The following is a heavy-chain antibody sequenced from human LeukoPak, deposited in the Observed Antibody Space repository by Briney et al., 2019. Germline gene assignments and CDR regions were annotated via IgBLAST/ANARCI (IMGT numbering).Heavy chain of an antibody. Sequence: SETLSLTCTVSGGSNSSSSYYWGWIRQPPAKGLEWIGSIYYSGSAYYNPSLKSRVTISVDTSKNQFSLKLSSVTAADTAVYYCARRKDTATDYWGQGTLVTVSS. CDR1: GGSNSSSSYY. D-gene: IGHD5-18*01. CDR2: IYYSGSA. CDR3: ARRKDTATDY. J-gene: IGHJ4*02. V-gene: IGHV4-39*01.